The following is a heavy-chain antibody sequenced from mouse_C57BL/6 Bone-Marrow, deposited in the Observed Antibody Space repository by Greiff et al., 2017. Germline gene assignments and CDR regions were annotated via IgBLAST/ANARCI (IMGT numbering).Heavy chain of an antibody. Sequence: QVQLQQSGAELVRPGTSVKLSCKASGYTFTSYWMHWVKQRPGQGLEWIGVIDPSDSYTNYNQKFKGKATLTVDTSSSTACMQLSSLTSEDSAVNYCTRYSSWFAYWGQGTLVTVSA. CDR3: TRYSSWFAY. CDR1: GYTFTSYW. CDR2: IDPSDSYT. V-gene: IGHV1-59*01. J-gene: IGHJ3*01.